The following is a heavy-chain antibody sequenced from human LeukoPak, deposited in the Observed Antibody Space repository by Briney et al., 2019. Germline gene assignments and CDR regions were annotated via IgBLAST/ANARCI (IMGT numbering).Heavy chain of an antibody. J-gene: IGHJ6*03. CDR3: ARQGGYYYYYYMDV. CDR2: INPNRGGT. Sequence: ASVKVSCKASGYTFTGYYIHWVRQAPGQGLEWMRWINPNRGGTNYAQKFQGRVTMTRDTSISTGYMESSRLRSDDTAVYYCARQGGYYYYYYMDVWGKGTTVTVSS. CDR1: GYTFTGYY. V-gene: IGHV1-2*02. D-gene: IGHD3-16*01.